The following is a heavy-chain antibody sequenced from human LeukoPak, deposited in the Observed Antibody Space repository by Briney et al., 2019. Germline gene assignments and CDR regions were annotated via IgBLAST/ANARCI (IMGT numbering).Heavy chain of an antibody. J-gene: IGHJ6*02. V-gene: IGHV3-23*01. D-gene: IGHD3-16*01. CDR3: AKDPPAGSWGSVDFYYGLDV. Sequence: PGGSLRLSCAASGFTFRSYPMNWVRQAPGKGLEWVSFISGSAGRTYYADSVQGRFTISRDNSKDTLYLQMNSLRADDTAVYYCAKDPPAGSWGSVDFYYGLDVWGQGTTVTVSS. CDR2: ISGSAGRT. CDR1: GFTFRSYP.